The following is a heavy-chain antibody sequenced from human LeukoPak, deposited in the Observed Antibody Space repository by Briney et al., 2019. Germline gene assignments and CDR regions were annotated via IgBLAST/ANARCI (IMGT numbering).Heavy chain of an antibody. CDR3: ARDFFNYYDKGT. J-gene: IGHJ5*02. CDR2: ISGYNSKP. V-gene: IGHV1-18*01. Sequence: GASVKVSCKTSGYSFTNYGITWVRQAPGQGLEWMGWISGYNSKPFYAQKFQDRVTMTRNTSISTAYMELSSLRSEDTAVYYCARDFFNYYDKGTWGQGTLVTVSS. CDR1: GYSFTNYG. D-gene: IGHD3-22*01.